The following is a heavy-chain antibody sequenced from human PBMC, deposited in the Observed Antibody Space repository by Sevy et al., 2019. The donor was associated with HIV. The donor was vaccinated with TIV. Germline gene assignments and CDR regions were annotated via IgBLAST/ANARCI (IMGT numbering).Heavy chain of an antibody. CDR1: GFTFSSYG. CDR2: IRYDGSNK. Sequence: GGSLRLSCAASGFTFSSYGMHWVRQAPGKGLEWVAFIRYDGSNKYYADSVKGRFTISRDNSKNTLYLQMNSLRAEDTAVYYCAKDRRLSGSYYLDYWGHGTLVTVSS. CDR3: AKDRRLSGSYYLDY. D-gene: IGHD1-26*01. V-gene: IGHV3-30*02. J-gene: IGHJ4*01.